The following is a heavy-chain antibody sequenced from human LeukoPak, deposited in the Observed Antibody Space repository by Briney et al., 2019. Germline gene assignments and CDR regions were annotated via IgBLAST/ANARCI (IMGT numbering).Heavy chain of an antibody. Sequence: PSETLSLTCALYGGSFSGYYWSWIRQPPGKGLEWIGEINHSGSTNYNPSLKSRVTISVDTSKNQFSLKLSSVTAADTAVYYCARGRLTYYYGSGSPNTNWFDPWGQGTLVTVSS. CDR1: GGSFSGYY. D-gene: IGHD3-10*01. CDR2: INHSGST. V-gene: IGHV4-34*01. J-gene: IGHJ5*02. CDR3: ARGRLTYYYGSGSPNTNWFDP.